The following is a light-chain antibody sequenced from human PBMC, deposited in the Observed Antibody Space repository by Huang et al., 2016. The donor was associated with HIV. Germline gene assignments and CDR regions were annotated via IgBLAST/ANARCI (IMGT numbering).Light chain of an antibody. Sequence: ETVMTQSPATLSVSPGERATLSCRASQSVSSNLAWYHQKPGQGPSLLIYGASTRATGIPARFSGSGSGTEFTLTISSLQSEDFAVYYCLQYSTWPPVTFGQGTRLEI. J-gene: IGKJ5*01. CDR3: LQYSTWPPVT. V-gene: IGKV3D-15*01. CDR1: QSVSSN. CDR2: GAS.